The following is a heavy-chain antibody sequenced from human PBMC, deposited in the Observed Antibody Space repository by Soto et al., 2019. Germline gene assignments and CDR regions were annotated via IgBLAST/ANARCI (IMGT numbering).Heavy chain of an antibody. D-gene: IGHD1-26*01. Sequence: SETLSLTCTVSGGSISSYYWSWIRQPPGKGLEWIGFISYSAITNYDPSLKSRVTISVDTSKNQFSLKLTSVTAADTAVYYCARSLYSGSYNNWFDQWGQGTLVTVSS. CDR1: GGSISSYY. V-gene: IGHV4-59*01. CDR2: ISYSAIT. J-gene: IGHJ5*02. CDR3: ARSLYSGSYNNWFDQ.